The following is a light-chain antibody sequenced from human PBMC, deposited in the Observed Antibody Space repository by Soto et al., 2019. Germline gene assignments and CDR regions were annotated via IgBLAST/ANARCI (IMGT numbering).Light chain of an antibody. CDR3: MQALQTLPT. Sequence: DIVMTQSPLSLPITPGEPASISCRSSQSLLHSNGYNYLDWYLQKPGQSPQLLIYLGSNRSSGVPDRFSGSGSGTDFTLKIRRVEAEDVGIYYCMQALQTLPTFGQGTKV. V-gene: IGKV2-28*01. J-gene: IGKJ1*01. CDR2: LGS. CDR1: QSLLHSNGYNY.